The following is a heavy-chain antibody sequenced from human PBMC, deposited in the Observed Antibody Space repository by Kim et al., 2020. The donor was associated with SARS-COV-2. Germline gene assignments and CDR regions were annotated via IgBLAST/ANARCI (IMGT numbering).Heavy chain of an antibody. CDR2: INHSGST. CDR3: ARSRFGRFSSSCWFDP. D-gene: IGHD6-13*01. CDR1: GGSFSGYY. V-gene: IGHV4-34*01. J-gene: IGHJ5*02. Sequence: SETLSLTCAVYGGSFSGYYWSWIRQPPGKGLEWIGEINHSGSTNYNPSLKSRVTISVDTSKNQFSLKLSSVTAADTAVYYCARSRFGRFSSSCWFDPWGQGTLVTVSS.